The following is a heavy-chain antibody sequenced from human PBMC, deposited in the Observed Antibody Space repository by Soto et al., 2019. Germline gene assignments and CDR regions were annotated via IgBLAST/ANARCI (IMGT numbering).Heavy chain of an antibody. Sequence: SLRLSCTASGFTFGDYAMSWFRQAPGKGLEWVGFIRSKAYGGTTEYAASVKGRFTISRDDSKSIAYLQMNSLKTEDTAVYYCTRVTGIYYYYYGMDVWGQGTTGTVSS. CDR3: TRVTGIYYYYYGMDV. D-gene: IGHD1-20*01. V-gene: IGHV3-49*03. J-gene: IGHJ6*02. CDR1: GFTFGDYA. CDR2: IRSKAYGGTT.